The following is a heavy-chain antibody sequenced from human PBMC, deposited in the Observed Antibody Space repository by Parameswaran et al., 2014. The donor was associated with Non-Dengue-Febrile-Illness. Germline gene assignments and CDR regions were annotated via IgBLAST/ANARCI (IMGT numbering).Heavy chain of an antibody. CDR2: ISSSSSTI. CDR3: ARDSAYYYGMDV. Sequence: WIRQPPGKGLEWVSYISSSSSTIYYADSVKGRFTISRDNAKNSLYLQMNSLRAEDTAVYYCARDSAYYYGMDVWGQGTTVTVSS. J-gene: IGHJ6*02. D-gene: IGHD1-26*01. V-gene: IGHV3-48*01.